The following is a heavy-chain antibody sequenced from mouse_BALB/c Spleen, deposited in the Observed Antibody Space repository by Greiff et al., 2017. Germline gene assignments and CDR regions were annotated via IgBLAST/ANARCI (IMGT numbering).Heavy chain of an antibody. D-gene: IGHD2-4*01. CDR3: ARNSMITTGYYAMDY. CDR2: ISCYNGAT. CDR1: GYSFTGYY. Sequence: LVKTGASVKISCKASGYSFTGYYMHWVKQSHGKSLEWIGYISCYNGATSYNQKFKGKATFTVDTSSSTAYMQFNSLTSEDSAVYYCARNSMITTGYYAMDYWGQGTSVTVSS. J-gene: IGHJ4*01. V-gene: IGHV1S34*01.